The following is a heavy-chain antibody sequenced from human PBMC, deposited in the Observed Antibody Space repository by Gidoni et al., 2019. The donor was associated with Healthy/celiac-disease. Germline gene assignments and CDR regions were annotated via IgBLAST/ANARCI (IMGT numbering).Heavy chain of an antibody. V-gene: IGHV3-23*01. CDR3: AKLLAMVRGVISY. D-gene: IGHD3-10*01. J-gene: IGHJ4*02. CDR2: ISGSGGST. Sequence: EVQLLESGGGLVQPGGSLRLSCAASGFTFSSYAMSWDRQAPGKGLEWVSAISGSGGSTYYADSVKGRFTISRDNSKNTLYLQMNSLRAEDTAVYYCAKLLAMVRGVISYWGQGTLVTVSS. CDR1: GFTFSSYA.